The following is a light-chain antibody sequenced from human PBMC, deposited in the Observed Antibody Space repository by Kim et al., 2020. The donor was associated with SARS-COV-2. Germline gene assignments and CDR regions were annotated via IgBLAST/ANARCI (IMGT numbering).Light chain of an antibody. Sequence: QTATLGCAGNSNNVGYEGAAWMQQHQGHPPKLLTYRNNNRPSGISDRFSASKSGNTASLTISGLQPEDETDYYCSAWDSSLSAWVFGGGTQLTVL. J-gene: IGLJ3*02. CDR2: RNN. CDR3: SAWDSSLSAWV. CDR1: SNNVGYEG. V-gene: IGLV10-54*04.